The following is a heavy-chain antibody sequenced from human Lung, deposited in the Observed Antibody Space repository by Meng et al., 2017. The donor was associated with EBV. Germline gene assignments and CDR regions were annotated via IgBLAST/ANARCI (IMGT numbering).Heavy chain of an antibody. V-gene: IGHV4-31*03. D-gene: IGHD6-19*01. CDR2: IYYSGST. J-gene: IGHJ4*02. CDR3: ARLRLVWMFDY. Sequence: QVQLQESGPGLVKPSQTLSLTCTVSGGSISSKNYYWSWIRQHPGKGLEWIGYIYYSGSTYYNPSLKSRVTISVDTSKNQFSLNLTFVTAADTAVYYCARLRLVWMFDYWGQGALVTGSS. CDR1: GGSISSKNYY.